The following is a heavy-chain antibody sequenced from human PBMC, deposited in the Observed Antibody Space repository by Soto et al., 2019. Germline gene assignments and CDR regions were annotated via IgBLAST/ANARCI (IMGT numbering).Heavy chain of an antibody. V-gene: IGHV3-72*01. CDR2: SRNKAQSYTT. J-gene: IGHJ3*02. D-gene: IGHD3-16*01. Sequence: EVQLVESGGGLVQPGGSTRLSCATSGFPFIDHHLDWVRQAPGKGLEWVGRSRNKAQSYTTEYAASVKGRFTISRDDSGNSVYLQMNSLKIEDTDTYYCGRVGGWLGGSNAFDIWGQGTTVTVSS. CDR1: GFPFIDHH. CDR3: GRVGGWLGGSNAFDI.